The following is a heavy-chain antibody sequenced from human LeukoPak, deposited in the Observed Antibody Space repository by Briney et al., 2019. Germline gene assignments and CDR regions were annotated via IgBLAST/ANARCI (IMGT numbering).Heavy chain of an antibody. CDR1: GGTFSSYA. CDR3: ARDDYDYVWGSYRSLFDY. J-gene: IGHJ4*02. Sequence: SVKVSCTASGGTFSSYAISWVRQAPGQGLEWMGGIIPIFGTANYAQKFQGRVTITADESTSTAYMELSSLRSEDTAVYYCARDDYDYVWGSYRSLFDYWGQGTLVTVSS. V-gene: IGHV1-69*13. D-gene: IGHD3-16*02. CDR2: IIPIFGTA.